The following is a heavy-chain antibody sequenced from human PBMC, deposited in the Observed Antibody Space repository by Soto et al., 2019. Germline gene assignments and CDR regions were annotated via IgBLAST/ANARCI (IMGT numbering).Heavy chain of an antibody. V-gene: IGHV3-23*01. D-gene: IGHD3-9*01. CDR2: ISGSGDIT. J-gene: IGHJ4*02. Sequence: EVQLLESGGGLVRPGGSLRLSCAASGFPFRSYAMGWVRQAPGKGLEWISVISGSGDITLYTDSVKGRFTISRDFSTNTLSLQMNSLRADDTAIYYCGKARYLLVDQPLYFESWGQGTLVTVSS. CDR3: GKARYLLVDQPLYFES. CDR1: GFPFRSYA.